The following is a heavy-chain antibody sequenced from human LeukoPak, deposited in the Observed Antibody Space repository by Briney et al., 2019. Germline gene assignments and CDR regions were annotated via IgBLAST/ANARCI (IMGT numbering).Heavy chain of an antibody. D-gene: IGHD2-21*02. CDR1: GYTFTSYY. J-gene: IGHJ5*02. CDR3: ARTLTLPNWFDP. Sequence: ASVKVSCKASGYTFTSYYLHWVRQAPGQGLEWMGIIIPSGGSTSYAQELQGRVTMTRDTSTSTVYMELSSLRSEDTAVYYCARTLTLPNWFDPWGQETLVTVSS. V-gene: IGHV1-46*01. CDR2: IIPSGGST.